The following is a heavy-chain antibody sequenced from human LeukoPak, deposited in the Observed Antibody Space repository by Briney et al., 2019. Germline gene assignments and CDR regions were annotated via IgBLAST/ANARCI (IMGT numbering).Heavy chain of an antibody. J-gene: IGHJ4*02. CDR3: ARDRVIGSGYYYFDY. V-gene: IGHV3-53*01. CDR2: IYSGGST. CDR1: GFTVSSNY. Sequence: GGSLRLSCAASGFTVSSNYMSWVRQAPGTGLEWVSVIYSGGSTYYADSVKGRFTISRDNSKNTLYLQMNSLRAEDTAVYYCARDRVIGSGYYYFDYWGQGTLVTVSS. D-gene: IGHD3-22*01.